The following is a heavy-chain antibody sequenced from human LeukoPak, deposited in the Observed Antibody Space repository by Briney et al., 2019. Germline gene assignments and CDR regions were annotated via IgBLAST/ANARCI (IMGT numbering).Heavy chain of an antibody. J-gene: IGHJ6*03. CDR1: GFTFSSYS. D-gene: IGHD3-16*01. Sequence: PGGSLRLSCAASGFTFSSYSMNWVRQAPGKGLEWVSSISSSSSYIYYADSVKGRFTISRDNAKNSLYLQMNSLRAEDTAVYYCARDAYVRYYYYYMDVWGKGTTVTVSS. CDR3: ARDAYVRYYYYYMDV. CDR2: ISSSSSYI. V-gene: IGHV3-21*01.